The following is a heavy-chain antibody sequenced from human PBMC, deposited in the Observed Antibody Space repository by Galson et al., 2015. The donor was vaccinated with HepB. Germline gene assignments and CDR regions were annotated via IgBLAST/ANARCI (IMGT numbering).Heavy chain of an antibody. CDR2: IYYSGST. J-gene: IGHJ1*01. V-gene: IGHV4-39*07. Sequence: ETLSLTCTVSGGSISSSSYYWGWIRQPPGKGLEWIGSIYYSGSTYYNPSLKSRVTISVDTSKNQFSLKLSSVTAADTAVYYCARDPPQKGSSFTLGGQGTLVTVSS. CDR1: GGSISSSSYY. CDR3: ARDPPQKGSSFTL. D-gene: IGHD2-15*01.